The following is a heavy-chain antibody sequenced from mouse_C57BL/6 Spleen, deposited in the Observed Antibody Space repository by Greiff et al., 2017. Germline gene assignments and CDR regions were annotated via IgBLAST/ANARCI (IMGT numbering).Heavy chain of an antibody. J-gene: IGHJ2*01. D-gene: IGHD1-1*01. CDR1: GYTFTSYW. Sequence: QVQLQQPGAELVMPGASVKLSCKASGYTFTSYWMHWVKQRPGQGLEWIGEIDPSDSYTNYNQKFKGKSTLTVDKSSSTAYMQLSSPTSEDSAVYYCARLGGRRYFDYWGQGTTLTVSS. CDR2: IDPSDSYT. V-gene: IGHV1-69*01. CDR3: ARLGGRRYFDY.